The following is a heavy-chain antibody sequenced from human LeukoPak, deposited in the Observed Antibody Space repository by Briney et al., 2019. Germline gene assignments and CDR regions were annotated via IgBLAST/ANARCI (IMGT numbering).Heavy chain of an antibody. J-gene: IGHJ4*02. D-gene: IGHD3-3*01. CDR2: INHSGST. CDR3: ARRPGGPLTIFGVVTYYFDY. V-gene: IGHV4-34*01. Sequence: SETLSLTCAVYGGSFSGYYWSWIRQPPGKGLEWIGEINHSGSTNYNPSLKSRVTISVDTSKNQFSLKLSSVTAADTAVYYCARRPGGPLTIFGVVTYYFDYWGQGTLVTVSS. CDR1: GGSFSGYY.